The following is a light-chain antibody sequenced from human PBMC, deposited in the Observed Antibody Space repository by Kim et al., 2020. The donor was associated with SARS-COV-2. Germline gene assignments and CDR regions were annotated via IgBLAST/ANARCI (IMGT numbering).Light chain of an antibody. CDR3: QQYNNWPYT. Sequence: SVSTGESAPLACRASQSVSSHLAGYQENPGQAHRLLLYGVSPRATGIPDGFSGSVSGTEFTLTISSLQSEDFAVFYCQQYNNWPYTFGQGTKLEL. CDR2: GVS. J-gene: IGKJ2*01. V-gene: IGKV3-15*01. CDR1: QSVSSH.